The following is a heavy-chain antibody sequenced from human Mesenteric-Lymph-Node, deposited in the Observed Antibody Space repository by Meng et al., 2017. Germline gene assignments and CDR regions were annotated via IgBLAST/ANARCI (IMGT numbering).Heavy chain of an antibody. CDR1: GFTFSSYA. Sequence: GESLKISCAASGFTFSSYAMSWVRQAPGKGLEWVGRIKSKKNGETKDYAAPVNGRFTISRDDSKNTLHLEMTSLKTEDTAVYYCASAHIFDSTGWHDAFNMWGLGTMVTVSS. D-gene: IGHD2-8*02. CDR3: ASAHIFDSTGWHDAFNM. J-gene: IGHJ3*02. V-gene: IGHV3-15*01. CDR2: IKSKKNGETK.